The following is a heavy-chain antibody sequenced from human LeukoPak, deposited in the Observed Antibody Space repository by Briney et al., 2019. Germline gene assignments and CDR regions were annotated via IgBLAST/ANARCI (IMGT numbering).Heavy chain of an antibody. CDR1: GFTFRNYV. CDR3: AREGYYGSGRPPRLYFDY. Sequence: GGSLRLSCAASGFTFRNYVIHWVRQAPGKGLEWVAVTSSDLNVKLYADSVKGRFTISRDNSRSTLYLQMNSLRPEDTAIYYCAREGYYGSGRPPRLYFDYWGQGTLVTPSS. V-gene: IGHV3-30-3*01. CDR2: TSSDLNVK. D-gene: IGHD3-10*01. J-gene: IGHJ4*02.